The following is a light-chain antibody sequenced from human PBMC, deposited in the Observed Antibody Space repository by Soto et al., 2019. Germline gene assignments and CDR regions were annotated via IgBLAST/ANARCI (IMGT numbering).Light chain of an antibody. CDR3: QQYGSSPRVT. J-gene: IGKJ4*01. CDR2: GAS. CDR1: QSVTSDY. Sequence: EIVSTQSPGTLSLSPGERATLSCRASQSVTSDYLAWYQQKPGQAPRLLIYGASIRATGIPDRFSGSGSGTDFTLTISRLEPEDFAVYYCQQYGSSPRVTFGGGTKVEIK. V-gene: IGKV3-20*01.